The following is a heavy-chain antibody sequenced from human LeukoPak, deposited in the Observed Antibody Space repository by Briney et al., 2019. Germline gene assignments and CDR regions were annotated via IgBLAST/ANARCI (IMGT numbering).Heavy chain of an antibody. CDR3: ARGSYGPGDWYFDL. CDR1: GGTFSSYA. Sequence: SVKVSCKASGGTFSSYAISWVRQAPGQGLEWMGGIIPIFGTANYAQKFQGRVTITADESTSTAYMELSGLRSEDTAVYYCARGSYGPGDWYFDLWGRGTLVTVSS. V-gene: IGHV1-69*13. CDR2: IIPIFGTA. J-gene: IGHJ2*01. D-gene: IGHD5-18*01.